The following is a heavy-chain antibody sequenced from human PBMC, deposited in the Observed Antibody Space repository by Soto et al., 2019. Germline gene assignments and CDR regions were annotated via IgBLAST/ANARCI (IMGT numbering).Heavy chain of an antibody. J-gene: IGHJ4*02. V-gene: IGHV3-30-3*01. Sequence: QVQLVESGGGVVQPGRSLRLSCAASGFTVSSYAMHWVRQAPGKGLEWVAVISYDGSNKYYADSVKGRFTISRDNSKNTWYLQMNSLRAEDTAVYYCARDGEGGWLVISHYFDYWGQGTLVTVSS. CDR3: ARDGEGGWLVISHYFDY. CDR2: ISYDGSNK. D-gene: IGHD6-19*01. CDR1: GFTVSSYA.